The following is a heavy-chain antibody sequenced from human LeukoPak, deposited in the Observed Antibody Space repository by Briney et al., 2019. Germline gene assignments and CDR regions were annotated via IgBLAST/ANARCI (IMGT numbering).Heavy chain of an antibody. CDR1: GFTFSSYG. J-gene: IGHJ6*03. Sequence: GGSLRLSCAASGFTFSSYGMHWVRQAPGKGLEWVAFIRYDGSNKYYADSVKGRFTISRDNSKNTLYLQMNSLRAEDTAVYYCAKGASVPSGYYYYMDVWGKGTTVTVSS. V-gene: IGHV3-30*02. D-gene: IGHD3-10*01. CDR3: AKGASVPSGYYYYMDV. CDR2: IRYDGSNK.